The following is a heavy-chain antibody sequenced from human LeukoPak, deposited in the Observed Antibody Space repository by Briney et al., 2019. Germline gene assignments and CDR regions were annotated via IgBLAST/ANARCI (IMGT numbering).Heavy chain of an antibody. D-gene: IGHD6-19*01. CDR2: IYFSGTT. CDR3: ARGAGWYGF. Sequence: RPSETLSLTCTVSGGSTSSYYWSWLRQPPGEGLEWIGYIYFSGTTNYNPSLKSRVTISVDTSKNQFSLKLNSVTAADTAVYYCARGAGWYGFWGQGTLVTVSS. CDR1: GGSTSSYY. J-gene: IGHJ4*02. V-gene: IGHV4-59*01.